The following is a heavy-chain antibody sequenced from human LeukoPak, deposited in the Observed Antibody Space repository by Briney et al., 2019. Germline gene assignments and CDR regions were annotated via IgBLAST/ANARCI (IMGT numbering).Heavy chain of an antibody. CDR3: ARREAVLTGYFDY. V-gene: IGHV4-59*08. J-gene: IGHJ4*02. CDR2: INDSGTT. Sequence: SETLSLTCTVSGGSISGSYWSWIRQPPGKGLEWIAYINDSGTTSYNPSLKSRVTISVDTSKKQFSLKVNSVTAADTAAYYCARREAVLTGYFDYWGQGTLVTVSS. D-gene: IGHD1-14*01. CDR1: GGSISGSY.